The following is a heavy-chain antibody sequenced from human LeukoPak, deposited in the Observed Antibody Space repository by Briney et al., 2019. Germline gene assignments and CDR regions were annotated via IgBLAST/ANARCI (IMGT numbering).Heavy chain of an antibody. Sequence: ASVKVSCKASGGTFSSYAISWVRQAPGQGLEWMGRIIPILGIANYAQKFQGRVTITADKSTSTAYMELSSLRSEDTAVYYCARRLRLSKSNLRDYYGMDVWGQGTTVTVSS. CDR1: GGTFSSYA. CDR2: IIPILGIA. J-gene: IGHJ6*02. CDR3: ARRLRLSKSNLRDYYGMDV. D-gene: IGHD5-24*01. V-gene: IGHV1-69*04.